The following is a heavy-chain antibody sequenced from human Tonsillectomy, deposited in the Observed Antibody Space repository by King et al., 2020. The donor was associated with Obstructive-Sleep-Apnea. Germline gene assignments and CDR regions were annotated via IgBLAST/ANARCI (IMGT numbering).Heavy chain of an antibody. J-gene: IGHJ5*02. CDR2: VNYSGST. CDR3: ARVGFDSDILTRHNRHRDWFDP. Sequence: QLQESGPGLVKPSETLSLTCTVSGGSISSYSWSWIRQPPGKGLEWLGYVNYSGSTDYNASLKSRLTISVDTSKNQFSLKLSSVTAADTAVYYCARVGFDSDILTRHNRHRDWFDPWGQGTLVTVSS. CDR1: GGSISSYS. D-gene: IGHD3-9*01. V-gene: IGHV4-59*01.